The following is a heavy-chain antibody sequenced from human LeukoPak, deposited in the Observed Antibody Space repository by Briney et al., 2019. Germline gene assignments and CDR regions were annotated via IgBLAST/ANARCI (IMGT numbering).Heavy chain of an antibody. Sequence: PGGSLGFSGAASGFTFSSNAMGGVAQAQGKGRRGVSAIRGSGVSTYYADSVKGRFTISRDNSKNTLYLQMNSLRAEDTAVYYCAKYEKMMVRGAAISYWGQGTLVTVSS. CDR3: AKYEKMMVRGAAISY. D-gene: IGHD3-10*01. CDR1: GFTFSSNA. CDR2: IRGSGVST. J-gene: IGHJ4*02. V-gene: IGHV3-23*01.